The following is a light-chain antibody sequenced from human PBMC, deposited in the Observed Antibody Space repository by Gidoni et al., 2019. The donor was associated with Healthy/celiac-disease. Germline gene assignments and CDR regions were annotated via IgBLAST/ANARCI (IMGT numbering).Light chain of an antibody. CDR2: AAS. CDR3: QQSYGTPPT. CDR1: QSISSY. Sequence: DIQRTQSPSSLSASVGDRVTITCRASQSISSYLNWYQQKPGKAPKLLIYAASSLQSGVPSTFSGSGSGTDFTLTISSLQPADFATYYCQQSYGTPPTFGGGTEVEIK. J-gene: IGKJ4*01. V-gene: IGKV1-39*01.